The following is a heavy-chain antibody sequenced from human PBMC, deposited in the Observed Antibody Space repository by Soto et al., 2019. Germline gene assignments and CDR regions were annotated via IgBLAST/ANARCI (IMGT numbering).Heavy chain of an antibody. V-gene: IGHV4-59*01. D-gene: IGHD3-9*01. Sequence: SETLSLTCTVSGGSISNYYWSWIRQPPGKGLEWIGYIYYSGSTNYNPSLKSRVTISVDTSKNQFSLKLTSVTAADTAVYYCARASYDVLTGYYIDYWGQGTLVTVSS. J-gene: IGHJ4*02. CDR2: IYYSGST. CDR1: GGSISNYY. CDR3: ARASYDVLTGYYIDY.